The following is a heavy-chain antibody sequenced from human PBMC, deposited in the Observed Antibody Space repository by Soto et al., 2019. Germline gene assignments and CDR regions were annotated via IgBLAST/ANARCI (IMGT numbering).Heavy chain of an antibody. V-gene: IGHV1-18*01. CDR2: ISAYNGNT. J-gene: IGHJ5*02. D-gene: IGHD1-7*01. CDR1: GYTFTSYG. CDR3: ARDRGYNWNYGWFDP. Sequence: ASVKVSCKASGYTFTSYGISWGRQAPGQGLEWMGRISAYNGNTNYAQKLQGRVTMTTDTSTSTACMELRSLRSDDTAVYYCARDRGYNWNYGWFDPWGQGTLVTVSS.